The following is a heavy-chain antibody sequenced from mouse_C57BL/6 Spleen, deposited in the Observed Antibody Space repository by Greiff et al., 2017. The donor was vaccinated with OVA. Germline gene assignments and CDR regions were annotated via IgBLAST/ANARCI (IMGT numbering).Heavy chain of an antibody. CDR1: GYTFTSYW. CDR3: ARYVDSSGYAMGY. CDR2: IYPGSGST. Sequence: QVQLKQPGAELVKPGASVKMSCKASGYTFTSYWITWVKQRPGQGLEWIGDIYPGSGSTNYNEKFKSKATLTVDTSSSTAYMQLSSLTSEDSAVYYCARYVDSSGYAMGYWGQGASVTVAS. J-gene: IGHJ4*01. V-gene: IGHV1-55*01. D-gene: IGHD3-2*02.